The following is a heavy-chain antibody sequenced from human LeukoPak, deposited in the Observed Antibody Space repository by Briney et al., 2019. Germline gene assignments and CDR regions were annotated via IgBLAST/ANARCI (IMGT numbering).Heavy chain of an antibody. J-gene: IGHJ4*02. Sequence: ASVKVSCKASGYTFTGYYMHWVRQAPGQGLEWMGWINPNSGGTNYAQKFQGRVTMTRDTSISTAYMELSRLRSDDTAVYYCARDGVLQQWLVRVPNFDYWGQGTLVTVSS. CDR3: ARDGVLQQWLVRVPNFDY. CDR1: GYTFTGYY. D-gene: IGHD6-19*01. V-gene: IGHV1-2*02. CDR2: INPNSGGT.